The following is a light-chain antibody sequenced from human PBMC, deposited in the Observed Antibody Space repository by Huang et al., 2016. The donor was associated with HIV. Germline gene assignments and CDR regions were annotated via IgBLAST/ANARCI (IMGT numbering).Light chain of an antibody. CDR2: AAS. V-gene: IGKV1-39*01. CDR3: QQSYSTLRYT. CDR1: QSISSY. Sequence: DIQMTQSPSSLSASVGDRVTITCRASQSISSYLNWYQQKPGKAPKLLSYAASSLQSVGPSRFSGSGSGTDFTLTISSLQPEDFATYYCQQSYSTLRYTFGQGTKLEIK. J-gene: IGKJ2*01.